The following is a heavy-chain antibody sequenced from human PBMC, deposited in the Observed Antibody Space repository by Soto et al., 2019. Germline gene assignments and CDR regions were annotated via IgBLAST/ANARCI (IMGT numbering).Heavy chain of an antibody. CDR1: GGSFSGYY. CDR2: INHSGST. D-gene: IGHD6-19*01. CDR3: ARGSGRKQWLVRGSTLWFDP. J-gene: IGHJ5*02. V-gene: IGHV4-34*01. Sequence: QVQLQQWGAGLLKPSETLSLTCAVYGGSFSGYYWSWIRQPPGKGLEWIGEINHSGSTNYNPSLKSRVTISVDTSKNQFSLKLSSVTAADTAVYYCARGSGRKQWLVRGSTLWFDPWGQGTLVTVSS.